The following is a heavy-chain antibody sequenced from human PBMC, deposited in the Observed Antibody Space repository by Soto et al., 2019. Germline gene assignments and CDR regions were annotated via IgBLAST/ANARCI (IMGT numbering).Heavy chain of an antibody. CDR3: ARDRCTSDSCYARLDD. CDR1: GGTFSDFA. Sequence: GASVKVSCKASGGTFSDFAINWLRQAPGQGLEWMGGIIPIFGTPNYAQKFQGRVTITADKSTSTAYMDLSGLRSADTAVYYCARDRCTSDSCYARLDDWGQGTLVTVSS. J-gene: IGHJ4*02. CDR2: IIPIFGTP. D-gene: IGHD2-2*01. V-gene: IGHV1-69*06.